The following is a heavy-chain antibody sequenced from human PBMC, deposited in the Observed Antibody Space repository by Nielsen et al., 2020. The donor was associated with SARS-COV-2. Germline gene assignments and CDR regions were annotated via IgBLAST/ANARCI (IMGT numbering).Heavy chain of an antibody. D-gene: IGHD5-18*01. CDR1: GGAISSYY. Sequence: SETLSLTCTVSGGAISSYYWTWIRQPPEKGLEWLAYIYYSWNPNYNPSLKSRVTISVDTSKNQFSLKLTSVTAADTAVYYCARAERGKGNSYGPWYFDYWGQGTLVTVSS. J-gene: IGHJ4*02. CDR3: ARAERGKGNSYGPWYFDY. V-gene: IGHV4-59*13. CDR2: IYYSWNP.